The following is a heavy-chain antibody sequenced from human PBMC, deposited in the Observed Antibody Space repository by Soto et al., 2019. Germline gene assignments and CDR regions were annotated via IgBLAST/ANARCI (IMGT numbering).Heavy chain of an antibody. CDR3: ARAGYGDYGDYHYGIDV. J-gene: IGHJ6*02. CDR2: IWYDGSNK. D-gene: IGHD4-17*01. V-gene: IGHV3-33*01. Sequence: PGGSLRLSCAASGFTFSSYGMHWVRQAPGKGLEWVAVIWYDGSNKYYADSVKGRFTISRDNSKNTLYLQMNSLRAEDTAVYYCARAGYGDYGDYHYGIDVWGQGTTVTVSS. CDR1: GFTFSSYG.